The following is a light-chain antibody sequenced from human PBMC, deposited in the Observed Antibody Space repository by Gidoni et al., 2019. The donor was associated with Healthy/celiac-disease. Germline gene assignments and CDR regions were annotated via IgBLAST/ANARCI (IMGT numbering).Light chain of an antibody. CDR2: KDS. V-gene: IGLV3-25*03. CDR1: ALPKQY. CDR3: QSADSSGTRGV. Sequence: SYELTQPPSVSVSPGQTARITCSGDALPKQYAYWYQQKPGQAPVLAIYKDSERPSGIPERFSGSSSGTTVTLTICGVQAEDEADYYCQSADSSGTRGVFGGGTKLTVL. J-gene: IGLJ2*01.